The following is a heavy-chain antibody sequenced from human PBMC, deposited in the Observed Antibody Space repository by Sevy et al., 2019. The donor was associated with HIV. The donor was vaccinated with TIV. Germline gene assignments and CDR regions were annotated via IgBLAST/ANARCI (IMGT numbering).Heavy chain of an antibody. V-gene: IGHV4-30-2*01. J-gene: IGHJ5*02. CDR1: GGSISSGGYS. Sequence: SETLSLTCAVSGGSISSGGYSWSWIRQPPGKGLEWIGYIYHSGSTYYNPSLKSRVTISVDRSKNQFSLKLGSVTAADTAVYYCARQKYYYDSSGYLSWFDPWGQGTLVTVSS. D-gene: IGHD3-22*01. CDR2: IYHSGST. CDR3: ARQKYYYDSSGYLSWFDP.